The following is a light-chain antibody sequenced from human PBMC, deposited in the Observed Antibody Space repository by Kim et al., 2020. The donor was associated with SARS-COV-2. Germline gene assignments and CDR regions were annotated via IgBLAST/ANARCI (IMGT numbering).Light chain of an antibody. CDR3: NSRDSSGNHWV. V-gene: IGLV3-19*01. Sequence: LGQTVRITCQGDSLRSYYASWYQQKPGQAPVLVIYGKSNRPSGIPDRFSGSSSGNTASLTITGAQAEDEADYYCNSRDSSGNHWVFGGGTQLTVL. CDR1: SLRSYY. CDR2: GKS. J-gene: IGLJ3*02.